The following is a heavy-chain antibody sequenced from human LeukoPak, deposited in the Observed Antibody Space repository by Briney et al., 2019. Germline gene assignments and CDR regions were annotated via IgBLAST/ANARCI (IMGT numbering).Heavy chain of an antibody. CDR3: AKEHGSGSLDY. V-gene: IGHV3-9*03. CDR1: GFTFDDYA. Sequence: SGGSLRLSCAASGFTFDDYAMHWVRQAPGKGLEWVSGISWNSGSIGYADSVKGRFTISRDNAKNSLYLQMNSLRAEDMALYYYAKEHGSGSLDYWGQGTLVTVSS. J-gene: IGHJ4*02. CDR2: ISWNSGSI. D-gene: IGHD3-10*01.